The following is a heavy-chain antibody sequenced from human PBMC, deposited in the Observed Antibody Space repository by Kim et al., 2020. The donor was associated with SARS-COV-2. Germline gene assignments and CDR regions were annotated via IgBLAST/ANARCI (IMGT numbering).Heavy chain of an antibody. V-gene: IGHV3-11*05. Sequence: GGSLRLSCAASGFTFSDYYMSWIRQAPGKGLEWVSYISSSSSYTNYADSVKGRFTISRDNAKNSLYLQMNSLRAEDTTVYYCARDWGQWLVRQYYYYGMDVWGQGTTVTVSS. D-gene: IGHD6-19*01. CDR1: GFTFSDYY. CDR2: ISSSSSYT. J-gene: IGHJ6*02. CDR3: ARDWGQWLVRQYYYYGMDV.